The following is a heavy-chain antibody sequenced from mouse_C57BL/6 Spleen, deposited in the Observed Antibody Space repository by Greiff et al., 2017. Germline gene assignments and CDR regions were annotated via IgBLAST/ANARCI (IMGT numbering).Heavy chain of an antibody. J-gene: IGHJ3*01. D-gene: IGHD6-1*01. CDR2: IDPNSGGT. V-gene: IGHV1-72*01. CDR1: GYTFTSYW. Sequence: QVQLQQPGAELVKPGASVKLSCKASGYTFTSYWMHWVKQRPGRGLEWIGRIDPNSGGTKYNEKFKSKATLTVDKPSSTAYMQLSSLTSEDSAVYYCAREAGVYWSWFAYWGQGTLVTVSA. CDR3: AREAGVYWSWFAY.